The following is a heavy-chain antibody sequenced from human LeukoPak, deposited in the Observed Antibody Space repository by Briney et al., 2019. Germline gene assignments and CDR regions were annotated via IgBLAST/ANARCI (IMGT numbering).Heavy chain of an antibody. CDR2: ISGSGGST. D-gene: IGHD3-10*01. CDR1: GFTFSSYA. V-gene: IGHV3-23*01. J-gene: IGHJ6*02. Sequence: PGGSLRLSCAASGFTFSSYAMSWARQAPPKGLEWVSAISGSGGSTYYADSVKGRFTISRDNSKNALYLQMNSLRAEDTAVYYCAKETGVYYYGMDVWGQGTTVTVSS. CDR3: AKETGVYYYGMDV.